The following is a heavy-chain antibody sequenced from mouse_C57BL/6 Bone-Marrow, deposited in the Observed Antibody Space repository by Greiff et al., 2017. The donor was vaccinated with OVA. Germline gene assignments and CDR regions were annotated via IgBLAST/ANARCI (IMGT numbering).Heavy chain of an antibody. CDR3: ARSLYYCNTAWFAY. CDR1: GFSLSTFGMG. J-gene: IGHJ3*01. D-gene: IGHD2-1*01. Sequence: QVTLKVSGPGILQPSQTLSLSCSFSGFSLSTFGMGVVWIRQPSGQGLEWLAHIWWGDDKYSNPALKSRLTISKDTSKNQGYLKSANVYTADTATYYGARSLYYCNTAWFAYGGQGTLVTVSA. V-gene: IGHV8-8*01. CDR2: IWWGDDK.